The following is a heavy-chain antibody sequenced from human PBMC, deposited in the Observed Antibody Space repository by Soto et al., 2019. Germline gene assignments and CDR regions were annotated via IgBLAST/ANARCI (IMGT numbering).Heavy chain of an antibody. J-gene: IGHJ5*02. V-gene: IGHV4-39*01. D-gene: IGHD6-19*01. Sequence: SETLYITCRVSGGSINSSSYFWGWVRQPPGKGLEWIGSIYYSGSTYYNPSLRSRVTISVDTSKNQFSLKLSSVTAADTAVFYCARHYSSGSRNWFDPWGQGTLVTVSS. CDR2: IYYSGST. CDR3: ARHYSSGSRNWFDP. CDR1: GGSINSSSYF.